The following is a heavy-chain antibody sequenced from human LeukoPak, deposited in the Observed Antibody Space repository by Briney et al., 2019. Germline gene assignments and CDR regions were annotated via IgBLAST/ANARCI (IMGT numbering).Heavy chain of an antibody. CDR2: IYHSGST. Sequence: SETLSLTCTVSGGSISSSSYYWGWIRQPPGKGLEWIGSIYHSGSTYYNPSLKSRVTISVDTSKNQFSLKLSSVTAADTAVYYCAREGSYYDSSGYYLGGYFDYWGQGTLVTVSS. CDR3: AREGSYYDSSGYYLGGYFDY. CDR1: GGSISSSSYY. D-gene: IGHD3-22*01. J-gene: IGHJ4*02. V-gene: IGHV4-39*07.